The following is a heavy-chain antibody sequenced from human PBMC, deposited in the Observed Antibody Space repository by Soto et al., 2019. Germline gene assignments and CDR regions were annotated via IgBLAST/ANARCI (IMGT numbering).Heavy chain of an antibody. J-gene: IGHJ4*02. D-gene: IGHD3-22*01. CDR1: GYTFTSYG. CDR2: ISAYNGNT. Sequence: ASVKVSCKASGYTFTSYGISWVRQAPGQGLEWMGWISAYNGNTNYAQKLQGRVTMTTDTSTSTAYMELRSLRSDDTAVYYCARYHYYDSCGYSPFDYWGQGTLVTVSS. V-gene: IGHV1-18*01. CDR3: ARYHYYDSCGYSPFDY.